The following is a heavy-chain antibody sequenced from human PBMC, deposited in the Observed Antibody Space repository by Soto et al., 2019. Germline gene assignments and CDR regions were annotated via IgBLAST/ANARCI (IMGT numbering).Heavy chain of an antibody. CDR1: GFIFADFW. D-gene: IGHD3-10*01. CDR3: AKTAYTPHDPRSFDWLER. CDR2: IHPGDSHT. V-gene: IGHV5-51*01. Sequence: PGESLKISCKASGFIFADFWIGWVRQMPGKGLEWVGLIHPGDSHTIYSPSLQGQVTISADRSVSTIYLQWNSLKPSDTAMYYCAKTAYTPHDPRSFDWLERWGQGTRVAASS. J-gene: IGHJ5*02.